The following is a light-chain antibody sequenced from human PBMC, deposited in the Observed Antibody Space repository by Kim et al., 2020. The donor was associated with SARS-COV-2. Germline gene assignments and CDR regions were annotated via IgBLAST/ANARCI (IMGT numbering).Light chain of an antibody. CDR1: QSISSF. CDR2: DAS. CDR3: QQRSNWPPYT. V-gene: IGKV3-11*01. Sequence: EIVLTQSPATLSLSPGERATLSCRASQSISSFLAWYQHKPGQAPRLLIYDASNRATGIPARFSGSGSGTDFTLTISSREPEDFAVYYCQQRSNWPPYTFGQGTKLEI. J-gene: IGKJ2*01.